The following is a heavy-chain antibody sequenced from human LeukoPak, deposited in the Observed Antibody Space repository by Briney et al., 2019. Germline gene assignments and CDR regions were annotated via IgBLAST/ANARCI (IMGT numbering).Heavy chain of an antibody. Sequence: SAKVSCKASGGTFSSYAISWVRQAPGQGLEWMGRIIPILGIANYAQKFQGRVTITADKSTSTAYMELSSLRSEDTAVYYCARRNWNDAYQTGGMDVWGQGTTVTVSS. J-gene: IGHJ6*02. CDR3: ARRNWNDAYQTGGMDV. CDR1: GGTFSSYA. D-gene: IGHD1-1*01. CDR2: IIPILGIA. V-gene: IGHV1-69*04.